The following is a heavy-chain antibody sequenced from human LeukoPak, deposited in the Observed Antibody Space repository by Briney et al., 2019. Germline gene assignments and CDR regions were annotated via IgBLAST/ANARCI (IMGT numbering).Heavy chain of an antibody. V-gene: IGHV4-39*01. CDR3: VRRGGVYYDTSGYYHFDY. CDR1: GGSISSRSNY. Sequence: KTSETLSLTCTVSGGSISSRSNYWGWIRQPPGKGLEWIGSIYYRGSTHYNPSLKSRVTISVDTAKNQFSLQLSSVTAADTAVYYCVRRGGVYYDTSGYYHFDYWGQGTLVTVSS. J-gene: IGHJ4*02. CDR2: IYYRGST. D-gene: IGHD3-22*01.